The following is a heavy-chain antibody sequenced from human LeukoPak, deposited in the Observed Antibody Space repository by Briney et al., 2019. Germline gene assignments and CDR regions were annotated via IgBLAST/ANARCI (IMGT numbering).Heavy chain of an antibody. Sequence: SETLSLTCTVSGDSIGSYYWNWIRQPAGKGLEWIGRIYTSGSTNYNPSLKSRVTMSVDTSKNQISLRLRSVTAADTAVYYCARDDFEYSVHYGMDVWGQGTTVTVSS. D-gene: IGHD3-9*01. CDR2: IYTSGST. V-gene: IGHV4-4*07. J-gene: IGHJ6*02. CDR3: ARDDFEYSVHYGMDV. CDR1: GDSIGSYY.